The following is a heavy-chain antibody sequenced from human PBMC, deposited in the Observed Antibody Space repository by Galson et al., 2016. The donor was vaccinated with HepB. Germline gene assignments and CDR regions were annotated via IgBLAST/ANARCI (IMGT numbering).Heavy chain of an antibody. J-gene: IGHJ6*02. D-gene: IGHD3-9*01. CDR2: IKQDGSEK. CDR3: ARVFMSDYDILTGYSYSLDV. V-gene: IGHV3-7*01. Sequence: FLRLSCAASGFTFSRYWMSWVRQAPGKGLEWVANIKQDGSEKYYVDSVMGRFTISRDNAKNSLDLQMNSLRVEATAISYCARVFMSDYDILTGYSYSLDVWGQGSTVTVSS. CDR1: GFTFSRYW.